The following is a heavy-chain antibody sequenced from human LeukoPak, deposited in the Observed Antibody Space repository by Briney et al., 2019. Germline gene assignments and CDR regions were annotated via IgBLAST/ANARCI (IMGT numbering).Heavy chain of an antibody. Sequence: GGSLRLSCAASGFTFSSYAMSWVRQPPGKGLEWVSAISGSGGSTYYADSVKGRFTISRDNSKNTLYLQMNSLRAEDTAVYYCARDGGPYGSGRRGTFDPWGQGTLVTVSS. J-gene: IGHJ5*02. CDR3: ARDGGPYGSGRRGTFDP. V-gene: IGHV3-23*01. CDR2: ISGSGGST. CDR1: GFTFSSYA. D-gene: IGHD3-10*01.